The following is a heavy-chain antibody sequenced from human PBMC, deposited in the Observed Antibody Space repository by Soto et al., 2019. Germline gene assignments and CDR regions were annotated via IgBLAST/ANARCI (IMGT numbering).Heavy chain of an antibody. CDR2: ISSSSSTI. CDR3: ASAGYCSAGSCYTHDY. D-gene: IGHD2-15*01. V-gene: IGHV3-48*01. J-gene: IGHJ4*02. Sequence: EVQLVESGGGLVQPGGSLRLSCAASGFTFSTYSMNWVRQAPGKGLEWVSYISSSSSTIYYADSVKGRFTISRDNAKNSLYLQMNFLSAEDTAVYYCASAGYCSAGSCYTHDYWGQGTLVTVSS. CDR1: GFTFSTYS.